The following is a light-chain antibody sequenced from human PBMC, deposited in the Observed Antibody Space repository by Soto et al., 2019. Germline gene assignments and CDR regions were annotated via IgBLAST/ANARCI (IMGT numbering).Light chain of an antibody. CDR1: QLVVTSY. CDR3: QLFGRSPT. Sequence: EIVLTQSPGTLSLSPRERATLSCRASQLVVTSYLHWYQHKPGQAPRLLISGALTRATGIPDRFSGSGSGTDFTLTISRLEPEDCAVYYCQLFGRSPTFGPGTKVHIK. CDR2: GAL. V-gene: IGKV3-20*01. J-gene: IGKJ3*01.